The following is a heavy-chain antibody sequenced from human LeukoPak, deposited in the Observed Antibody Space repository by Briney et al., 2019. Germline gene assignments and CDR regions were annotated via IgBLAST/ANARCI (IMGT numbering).Heavy chain of an antibody. D-gene: IGHD5-12*01. V-gene: IGHV3-30*18. CDR2: ISIDGSEK. CDR1: GFTFRNYG. CDR3: ANPQSRGYDYLDY. Sequence: PGRFLRLSCAASGFTFRNYGMHWVRQAPGKGLEWVAVISIDGSEKYYADSVKGRFTISRDNSKNTLYLQMNSLRDDDTAVYYCANPQSRGYDYLDYWGQGTLVTVSS. J-gene: IGHJ4*02.